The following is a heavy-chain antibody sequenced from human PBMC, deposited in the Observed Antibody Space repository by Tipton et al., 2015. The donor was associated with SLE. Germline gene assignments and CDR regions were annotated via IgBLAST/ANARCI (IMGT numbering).Heavy chain of an antibody. V-gene: IGHV4-4*08. CDR3: ARGQPNPSTQQLVRNWFDP. J-gene: IGHJ5*02. D-gene: IGHD6-13*01. CDR1: GGSISSYY. Sequence: TLSLTCTVSGGSISSYYWSWIRQPPGKGLEWIGYLYTSGSTNYNPSLKSRVTISVDASTNQFSLKLSSVTAADTAVYYCARGQPNPSTQQLVRNWFDPWGQGTLVTVSS. CDR2: LYTSGST.